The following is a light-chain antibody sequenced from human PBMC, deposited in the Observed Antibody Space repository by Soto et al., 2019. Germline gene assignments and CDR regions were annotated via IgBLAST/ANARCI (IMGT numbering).Light chain of an antibody. Sequence: DIQMTQSPSTLSASVGDRVTITCRASQSISSWLAWYQQKPGKAPKLLIYKASSLESGVPSRFSGSGSGTDFTLTISRLEPEDFAVYYCQQYGSSGTFGQGTRLEIK. J-gene: IGKJ5*01. CDR3: QQYGSSGT. CDR1: QSISSW. V-gene: IGKV1-5*03. CDR2: KAS.